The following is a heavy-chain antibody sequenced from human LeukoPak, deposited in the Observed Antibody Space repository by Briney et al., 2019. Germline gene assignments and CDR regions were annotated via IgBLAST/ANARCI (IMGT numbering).Heavy chain of an antibody. CDR1: GGSFSGYY. CDR3: AREIPPSYYGSGTSPYNWFDP. J-gene: IGHJ5*02. CDR2: INHSGST. Sequence: PSETLSLTCAVYGGSFSGYYWSWIRQPPGKGLEWIGEINHSGSTNYNPSLKSRVTISVDTSKNQFSLKLSSVTAADTAVYYCAREIPPSYYGSGTSPYNWFDPWGQGTLVTVSS. V-gene: IGHV4-34*01. D-gene: IGHD3-10*01.